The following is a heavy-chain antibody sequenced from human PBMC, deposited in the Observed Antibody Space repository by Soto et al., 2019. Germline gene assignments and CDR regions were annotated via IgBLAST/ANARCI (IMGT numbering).Heavy chain of an antibody. D-gene: IGHD6-19*01. V-gene: IGHV4-59*08. Sequence: SETPSLTCTVSGGSINSYYWSWIRQPPGKGLEWIGYIYYSGSTKYNPSLKSRVTISVDTSKNQFSLNLSSVTAADTAVYYCARRYSSGFDYWGQGTLVTVSS. CDR1: GGSINSYY. CDR3: ARRYSSGFDY. J-gene: IGHJ4*02. CDR2: IYYSGST.